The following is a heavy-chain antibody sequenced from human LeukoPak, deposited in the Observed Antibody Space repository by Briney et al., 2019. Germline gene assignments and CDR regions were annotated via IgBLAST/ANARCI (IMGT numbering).Heavy chain of an antibody. D-gene: IGHD6-13*01. V-gene: IGHV1-69*04. Sequence: ASVKVSCKASGGTFSSYTISWVRQAPGQGLEWMGRIIPILGIANYAQKFQGGVTITADKSTSTAYMELSSLRSEDTAVYYCARDLWNSSKGKYNWFDPWGQGTLVTVSS. CDR3: ARDLWNSSKGKYNWFDP. CDR1: GGTFSSYT. CDR2: IIPILGIA. J-gene: IGHJ5*02.